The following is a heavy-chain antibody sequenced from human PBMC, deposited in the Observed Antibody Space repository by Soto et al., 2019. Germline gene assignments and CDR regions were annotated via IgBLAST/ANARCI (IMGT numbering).Heavy chain of an antibody. CDR2: ISTYNGDT. V-gene: IGHV1-18*01. CDR1: GYTFTTSG. CDR3: ARQGSWPYYYYGLDV. D-gene: IGHD1-26*01. J-gene: IGHJ6*02. Sequence: QVQLVQSGPEVRKPGASVKVSCEASGYTFTTSGISWVRQVPGQGLGWMGWISTYNGDTNSAQNFQGRVLMTADTSXXTAYMELMSLKSDDTAVYYCARQGSWPYYYYGLDVWGQGTTVTVSS.